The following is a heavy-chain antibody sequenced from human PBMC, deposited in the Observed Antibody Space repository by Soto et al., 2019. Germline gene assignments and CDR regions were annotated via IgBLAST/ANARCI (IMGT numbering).Heavy chain of an antibody. J-gene: IGHJ4*02. CDR3: AKAGSGLLCFGGGHFDY. D-gene: IGHD3-10*01. CDR1: GFTFSSYA. Sequence: EVQLLESGGGLVQPGGSLRLSCAASGFTFSSYAMSWFRQAPGKGLEWVSAISGSGGSTYYADSVKGRFTISRDNSKKTLYLQMNSLRAEDTAVYYCAKAGSGLLCFGGGHFDYWGQGTLVTVSS. V-gene: IGHV3-23*01. CDR2: ISGSGGST.